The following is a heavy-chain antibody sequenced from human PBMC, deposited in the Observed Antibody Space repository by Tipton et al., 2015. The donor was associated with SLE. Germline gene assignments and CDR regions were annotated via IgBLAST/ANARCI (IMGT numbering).Heavy chain of an antibody. CDR2: ISYDGSNK. V-gene: IGHV3-30*04. CDR3: ANSRFVPEAY. D-gene: IGHD3-3*01. Sequence: SLRLSCAASGFTFSRFAMHWVRQAPGKGLEWVAVISYDGSNKYYAESVKGRFTISRDSSKNTLNLQMNSLRAEDTAVYYCANSRFVPEAYWGQGTLVTVSS. J-gene: IGHJ4*02. CDR1: GFTFSRFA.